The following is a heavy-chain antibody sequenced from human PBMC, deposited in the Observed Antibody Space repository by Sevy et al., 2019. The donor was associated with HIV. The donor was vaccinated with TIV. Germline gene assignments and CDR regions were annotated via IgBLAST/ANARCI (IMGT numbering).Heavy chain of an antibody. V-gene: IGHV3-23*01. D-gene: IGHD4-17*01. CDR1: GFTFSSYA. CDR3: VKDSGYGGNSAGDY. J-gene: IGHJ4*02. CDR2: ISGGGGST. Sequence: GGSLRLSCAASGFTFSSYAMTWVRQAPGKGLEWVSGISGGGGSTYYADSVKGRFTISRDNSKNTLYMQMNSLRGEDTAVYYCVKDSGYGGNSAGDYWGQGTLVTVSS.